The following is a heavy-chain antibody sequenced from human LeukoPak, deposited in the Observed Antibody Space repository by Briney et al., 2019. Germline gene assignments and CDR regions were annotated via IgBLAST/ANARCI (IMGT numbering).Heavy chain of an antibody. J-gene: IGHJ4*02. CDR3: AKDPGGYRFRLSYYFDY. V-gene: IGHV3-30*18. CDR1: GFTFSSYG. Sequence: GRSLRLSCAASGFTFSSYGMHWVRQAPGKGLEGVAVISYDGSNKYYADFVKGRFTISRDNSKNTLYLQMNSLRAEDTAVYDCAKDPGGYRFRLSYYFDYWGQGTLVTVSS. CDR2: ISYDGSNK. D-gene: IGHD3-22*01.